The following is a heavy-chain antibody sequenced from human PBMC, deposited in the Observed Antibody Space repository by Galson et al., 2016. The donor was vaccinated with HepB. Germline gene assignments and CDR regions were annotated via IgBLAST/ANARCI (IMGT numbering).Heavy chain of an antibody. Sequence: SLRLSCAASGFVFSNFGLSWVRQAPGKGLELVASISTRRTTYYSDSVQGRFTISRDNSNNTLYLQMNGLRAEEPAVYYCAKERLVRRIFDHWGQGTLLTVSS. J-gene: IGHJ4*02. CDR3: AKERLVRRIFDH. D-gene: IGHD1-1*01. V-gene: IGHV3-23*01. CDR2: ISTRRTT. CDR1: GFVFSNFG.